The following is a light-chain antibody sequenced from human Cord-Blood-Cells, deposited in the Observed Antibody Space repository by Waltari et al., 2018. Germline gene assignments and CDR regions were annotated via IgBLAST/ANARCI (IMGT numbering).Light chain of an antibody. J-gene: IGLJ3*02. CDR1: TRDVASYNL. Sequence: QSALTQPASVSGSSGQSIPISCTGTTRDVASYNLVPWYQQHPGKAPKLMIYEGSKRPSGVSNRFSGSKSGNTASLTISGLQAEDEADYYCCSYAGSSTLVFGGGTKLTVL. V-gene: IGLV2-23*01. CDR2: EGS. CDR3: CSYAGSSTLV.